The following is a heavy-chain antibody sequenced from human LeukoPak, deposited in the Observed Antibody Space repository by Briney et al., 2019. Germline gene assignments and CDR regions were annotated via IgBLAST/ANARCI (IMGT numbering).Heavy chain of an antibody. D-gene: IGHD3-16*01. CDR3: GRSAGFVHFDH. CDR1: GNSISSSSYY. J-gene: IGHJ4*02. Sequence: ASETLSLTCTVSGNSISSSSYYWVWIRQPPGKGLEWIGSINYYGKTYYNPSVKSRVTISVDTSKNQFSLMVRSVTAADTAVYYCGRSAGFVHFDHWGQGTLVTVSS. CDR2: INYYGKT. V-gene: IGHV4-39*07.